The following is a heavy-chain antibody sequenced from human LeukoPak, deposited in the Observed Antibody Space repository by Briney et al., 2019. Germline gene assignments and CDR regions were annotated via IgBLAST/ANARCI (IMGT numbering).Heavy chain of an antibody. J-gene: IGHJ4*02. CDR1: GYTFTGYY. CDR2: INPNSGGT. Sequence: ASVKVSCKASGYTFTGYYMHWVRQAPGQGLEWMGWINPNSGGTNYAQKFQGRVTMTRDTSISTAYMELSRLRSDDTAVYYCARVPAFGGWYVDFDYWGQGTLVTVSP. CDR3: ARVPAFGGWYVDFDY. D-gene: IGHD6-19*01. V-gene: IGHV1-2*02.